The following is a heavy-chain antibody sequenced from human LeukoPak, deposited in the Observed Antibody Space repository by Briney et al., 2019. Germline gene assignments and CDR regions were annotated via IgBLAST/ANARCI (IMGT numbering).Heavy chain of an antibody. CDR1: GFTFSSYW. CDR2: IKQDGSEK. J-gene: IGHJ6*02. CDR3: ARDKPQSCSGGSCYSFYYYYGMDV. Sequence: EGSLRLSCAASGFTFSSYWMSWVRQAPGKGLEWVANIKQDGSEKYYVDSVKGRFTISRDNAKNSLYLQMNSLRAEDTAVYYCARDKPQSCSGGSCYSFYYYYGMDVWGQGTTVTVSS. D-gene: IGHD2-15*01. V-gene: IGHV3-7*01.